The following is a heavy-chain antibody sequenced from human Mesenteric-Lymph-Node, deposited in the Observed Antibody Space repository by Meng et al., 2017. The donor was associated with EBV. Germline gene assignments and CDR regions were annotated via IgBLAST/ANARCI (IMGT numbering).Heavy chain of an antibody. CDR2: ISADNGNT. CDR3: ASGGSGINFDY. D-gene: IGHD3-10*01. CDR1: GYRFNSYG. V-gene: IGHV1-18*01. Sequence: QVQLVQSGEEVKKPGAAVKVSGKASGYRFNSYGISWVRQAPGQGLELMGWISADNGNTIFAQKFQGRVTMTADSSTSTAYMEVTSLTSDDTAVYYCASGGSGINFDYWGQGTLVTVSS. J-gene: IGHJ4*02.